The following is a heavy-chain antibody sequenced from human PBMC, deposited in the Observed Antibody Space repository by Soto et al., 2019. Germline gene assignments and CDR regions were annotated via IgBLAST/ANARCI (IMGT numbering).Heavy chain of an antibody. J-gene: IGHJ4*02. D-gene: IGHD6-6*01. V-gene: IGHV5-51*01. Sequence: GESLKISCKGSGYSFSTYWIGWVLQMPGKGLEWMGIIYPRDSDTRYSPSFQGQVTISADKSITTAYLQWSSLKASDTAMYYCARHVVAARQFDYWGQGTLVTVSS. CDR1: GYSFSTYW. CDR2: IYPRDSDT. CDR3: ARHVVAARQFDY.